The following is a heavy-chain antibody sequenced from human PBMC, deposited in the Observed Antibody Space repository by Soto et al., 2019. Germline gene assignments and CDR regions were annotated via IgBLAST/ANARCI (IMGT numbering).Heavy chain of an antibody. CDR2: INVYNGHT. J-gene: IGHJ4*02. V-gene: IGHV1-18*01. CDR1: GYTFTSYG. Sequence: ASVKVSCKASGYTFTSYGISWVRQAPGQGLEWMGWINVYNGHTSYAQRLQDRVTMTADTATSTGYMVLRSLRADDTAVYCCARGDNWNVDDYWGQGTLVTVSS. D-gene: IGHD1-20*01. CDR3: ARGDNWNVDDY.